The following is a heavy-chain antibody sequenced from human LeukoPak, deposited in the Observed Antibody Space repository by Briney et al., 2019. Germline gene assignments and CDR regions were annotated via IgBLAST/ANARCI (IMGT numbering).Heavy chain of an antibody. V-gene: IGHV3-23*01. CDR2: ISVSGSGGST. Sequence: GGSLRLSCAASGFTFSTYAVNWVRQAPGKGLEWVSTISVSGSGGSTFYADSVKGRFTISRDNSKNTVYLQMSSLRAEDTAVYYCAKDRGRYYDSSGYYWGYYFDSWGQGILVTVST. D-gene: IGHD3-22*01. CDR1: GFTFSTYA. J-gene: IGHJ4*02. CDR3: AKDRGRYYDSSGYYWGYYFDS.